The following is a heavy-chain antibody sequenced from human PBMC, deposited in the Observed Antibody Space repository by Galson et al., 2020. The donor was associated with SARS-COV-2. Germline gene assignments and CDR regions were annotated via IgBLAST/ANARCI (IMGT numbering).Heavy chain of an antibody. D-gene: IGHD6-19*01. V-gene: IGHV5-10-1*01. Sequence: HGESLKISCKGSGYSFTSYWISWVRQMPGKGLEWMGRIDPSDSYTNYSPSFQGHFTISADKSISTAYLQWSSLKASDTAMYYCASGGWPYYFDYWGQGTLVTVSS. CDR3: ASGGWPYYFDY. J-gene: IGHJ4*02. CDR2: IDPSDSYT. CDR1: GYSFTSYW.